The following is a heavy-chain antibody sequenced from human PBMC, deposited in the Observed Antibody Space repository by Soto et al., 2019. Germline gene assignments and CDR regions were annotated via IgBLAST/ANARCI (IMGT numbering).Heavy chain of an antibody. D-gene: IGHD3-22*01. CDR2: INPNFGAA. CDR1: GYTFTGYY. CDR3: ASIYYDSSGYYFGSHAFDI. V-gene: IGHV1-2*02. Sequence: ASVKVSCKASGYTFTGYYMHWVRQAPGQGLEWMGGINPNFGAANYAQKFQGRVTMTRDKSMSTAYMELSSLRSEDTAVYYCASIYYDSSGYYFGSHAFDIWGQGTMVTVSS. J-gene: IGHJ3*02.